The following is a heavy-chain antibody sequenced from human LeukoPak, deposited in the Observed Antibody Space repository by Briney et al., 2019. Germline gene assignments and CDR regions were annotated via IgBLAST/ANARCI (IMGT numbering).Heavy chain of an antibody. J-gene: IGHJ3*02. CDR1: GFTFSSYW. D-gene: IGHD3-3*01. CDR2: IKQDGSEK. V-gene: IGHV3-7*01. Sequence: GGSLRLSCAASGFTFSSYWMSWVRQAPGKGLEWVANIKQDGSEKYYVDSVKGRFTISRDNAKNSLYLQMNSLRAEDTAVYYCARDSDFWSGHDAFDIWGQGTMVTVSS. CDR3: ARDSDFWSGHDAFDI.